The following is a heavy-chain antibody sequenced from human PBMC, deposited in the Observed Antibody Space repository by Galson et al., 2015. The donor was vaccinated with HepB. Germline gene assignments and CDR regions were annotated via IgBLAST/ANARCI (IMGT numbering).Heavy chain of an antibody. J-gene: IGHJ3*02. Sequence: CAISGDSVSSNSAAWNWIRQSPSRGLEWLGRTYYRSKWYNDYAVSVKSRITFNPDTSKNQFSLQLNSVTPEDTAVYYCARAEYSSSPDAFDIWGQGTMVTVSS. CDR3: ARAEYSSSPDAFDI. CDR2: TYYRSKWYN. V-gene: IGHV6-1*01. D-gene: IGHD6-6*01. CDR1: GDSVSSNSAA.